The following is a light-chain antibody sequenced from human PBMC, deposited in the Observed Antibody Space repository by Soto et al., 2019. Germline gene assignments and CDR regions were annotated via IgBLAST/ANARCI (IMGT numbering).Light chain of an antibody. Sequence: EVVLTQSPGTLSLSPGERATLSCRASQSFSSSNLAWYQHKPGQPPKLIVYSASRRATGIPDRFSGSGSGTDFTLTISRLEPEDLALYNCQRYGGSPPVTFGGGTKVDIK. CDR2: SAS. CDR3: QRYGGSPPVT. CDR1: QSFSSSN. V-gene: IGKV3-20*01. J-gene: IGKJ4*01.